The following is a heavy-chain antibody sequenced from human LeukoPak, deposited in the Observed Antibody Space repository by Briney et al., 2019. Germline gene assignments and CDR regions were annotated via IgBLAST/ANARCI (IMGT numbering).Heavy chain of an antibody. V-gene: IGHV2-5*02. D-gene: IGHD1-7*01. CDR2: IYWDDDK. Sequence: SGPTLVNPTQTLTLTCTFSGFSLSTSGLGVGWIRQPPGKALEWLALIYWDDDKRYSPSLKSRLTITKDTSKNQVILTMTDMDPVDTATYYCAQRRVGRARFGMTGTTPPRSLVLAGYWGQGTLVIVSS. CDR3: AQRRVGRARFGMTGTTPPRSLVLAGY. CDR1: GFSLSTSGLG. J-gene: IGHJ4*02.